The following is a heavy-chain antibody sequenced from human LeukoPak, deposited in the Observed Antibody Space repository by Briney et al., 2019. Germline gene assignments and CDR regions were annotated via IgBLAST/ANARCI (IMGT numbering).Heavy chain of an antibody. D-gene: IGHD5-18*01. V-gene: IGHV3-30*02. CDR1: GFTFSSYG. Sequence: GGSLRLSCAASGFTFSSYGMHWVRQAPGKGLEWVAFLRYDGSNKYYADSGKGRFTISRDNSKNTLYLQMNSRRAEDTAVYYCARDPVDTAMGAYWGPGTLITVSS. J-gene: IGHJ4*02. CDR3: ARDPVDTAMGAY. CDR2: LRYDGSNK.